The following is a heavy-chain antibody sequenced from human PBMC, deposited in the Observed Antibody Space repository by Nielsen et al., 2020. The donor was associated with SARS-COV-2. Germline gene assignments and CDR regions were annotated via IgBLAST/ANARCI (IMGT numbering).Heavy chain of an antibody. CDR2: IDPSDSYT. J-gene: IGHJ4*02. CDR1: GYSFTSYW. V-gene: IGHV5-10-1*01. D-gene: IGHD2-2*01. CDR3: ATVGYCSSTSCHPLDY. Sequence: GGSLRLSCKGPGYSFTSYWISWVRQMPGKGLEWMGRIDPSDSYTNYSPSFQGHVTISADKSISTAYLQWSSLKASDTAMYYCATVGYCSSTSCHPLDYWGQGTLVTVSS.